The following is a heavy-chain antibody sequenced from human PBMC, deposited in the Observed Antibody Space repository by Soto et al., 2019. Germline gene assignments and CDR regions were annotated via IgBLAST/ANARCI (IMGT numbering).Heavy chain of an antibody. CDR1: GGTFSSYA. Sequence: QVQLVQSGAEVKKPGSSVKVACKASGGTFSSYAISWVRQAPGPGLEWMGGIIPIFGTANYAQKFQGRVTITADESTSTAYMELSSLRSEDTAVYYCARGYCSGGSCYTYNWFDPWGQGTLVTVSS. J-gene: IGHJ5*02. V-gene: IGHV1-69*01. CDR3: ARGYCSGGSCYTYNWFDP. CDR2: IIPIFGTA. D-gene: IGHD2-15*01.